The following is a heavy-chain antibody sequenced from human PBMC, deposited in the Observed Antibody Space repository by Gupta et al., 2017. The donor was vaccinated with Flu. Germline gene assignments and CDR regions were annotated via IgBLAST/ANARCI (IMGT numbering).Heavy chain of an antibody. V-gene: IGHV3-21*01. D-gene: IGHD1-26*01. J-gene: IGHJ4*02. Sequence: EVQLVESGGGLVKPGGSLRLSCAASGFTFSSYSLNWVRQAPGKGLEWVSSISSSSSYIYYADSVKGRFTSSRDNAKNSLYLQMNSLRAEDTAVYYCARGGEWELLSGTFGVCGYWGQGTLVTVSS. CDR2: ISSSSSYI. CDR3: ARGGEWELLSGTFGVCGY. CDR1: GFTFSSYS.